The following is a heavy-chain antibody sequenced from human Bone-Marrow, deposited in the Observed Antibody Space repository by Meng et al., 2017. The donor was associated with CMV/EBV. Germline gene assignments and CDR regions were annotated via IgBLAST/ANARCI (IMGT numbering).Heavy chain of an antibody. CDR1: GFTFSSYG. CDR3: ARDPSLVGASWYYYYGMDV. J-gene: IGHJ6*02. D-gene: IGHD1-26*01. CDR2: IWYDGSNK. Sequence: GESLKISCAASGFTFSSYGMHWVRQAPGKGLEWVAVIWYDGSNKYYADSVKGRFTISRDNSKNTLYLQMNSLRAEDTAVYYCARDPSLVGASWYYYYGMDVWGQGTTVTVSS. V-gene: IGHV3-33*01.